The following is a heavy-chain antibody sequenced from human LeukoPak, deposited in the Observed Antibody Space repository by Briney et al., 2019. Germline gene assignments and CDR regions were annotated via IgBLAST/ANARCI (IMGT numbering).Heavy chain of an antibody. V-gene: IGHV1-2*04. Sequence: ASVKVSCKASVYTFTGYYMHWVRQAPGQGLEWMGWINPNSGGTNYAQKFQGWVTMTRDTSISTAYMELSRLRSEDTAVYYCAGIKDDSSGYYFDYWGQGTLVTVSS. J-gene: IGHJ4*02. D-gene: IGHD3-22*01. CDR3: AGIKDDSSGYYFDY. CDR1: VYTFTGYY. CDR2: INPNSGGT.